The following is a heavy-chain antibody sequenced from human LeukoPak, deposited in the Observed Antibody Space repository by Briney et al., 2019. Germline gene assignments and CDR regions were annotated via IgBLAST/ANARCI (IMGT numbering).Heavy chain of an antibody. V-gene: IGHV3-66*01. J-gene: IGHJ4*02. D-gene: IGHD2-21*02. CDR2: IYSGGST. CDR3: AKENCGGDCYPTFDY. Sequence: PGGSLRLSCAASGFTVSSNYMSWVRQAPGKGLEWVSVIYSGGSTYYADSVKGRFTISRDNSKNTLYLQMNSLRAEDTAVYYCAKENCGGDCYPTFDYWGQGTLVTVSS. CDR1: GFTVSSNY.